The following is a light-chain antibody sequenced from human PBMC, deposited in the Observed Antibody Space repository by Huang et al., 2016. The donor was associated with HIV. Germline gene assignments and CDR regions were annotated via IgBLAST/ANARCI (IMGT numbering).Light chain of an antibody. Sequence: IVLTQSPATLSWYLGERVTLSCRASQSVGNYIAWYQQHPGQSPRLLIYDTSNRATGTPGRFSGSGSGTDFALTISNLESEDFAVYYCQQRSSGVTFGGGTKVQVK. CDR2: DTS. CDR1: QSVGNY. CDR3: QQRSSGVT. J-gene: IGKJ4*01. V-gene: IGKV3-11*01.